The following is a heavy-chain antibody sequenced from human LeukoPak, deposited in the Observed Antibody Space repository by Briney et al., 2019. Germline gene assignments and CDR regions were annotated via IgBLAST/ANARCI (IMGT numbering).Heavy chain of an antibody. CDR1: GFTFSSYA. J-gene: IGHJ3*02. D-gene: IGHD3-3*01. CDR2: ISGSGGST. V-gene: IGHV3-23*01. CDR3: AKDNYDFWSGVLNAFDI. Sequence: GGSLRLSCAASGFTFSSYAMSWVRQAPGKGLEWVSAISGSGGSTHYADSVKGRFTISRDNSKNTLYLQMNSLRAEDTAVYYCAKDNYDFWSGVLNAFDIWGQGTMVTVPS.